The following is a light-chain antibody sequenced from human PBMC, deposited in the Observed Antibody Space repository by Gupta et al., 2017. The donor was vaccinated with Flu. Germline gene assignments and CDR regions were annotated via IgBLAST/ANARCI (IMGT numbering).Light chain of an antibody. CDR1: QSVSSSY. V-gene: IGKV3-20*01. CDR2: GAS. Sequence: EIVLTQSPGTLSLSPGERATLSCRASQSVSSSYLAWYQQKPGQAPRLLIYGASSRATGIPDRFSGSGSGTDXTLTISXLEPEDFAVYYCQQYGSSLGYSFGXGTKLEIK. J-gene: IGKJ2*03. CDR3: QQYGSSLGYS.